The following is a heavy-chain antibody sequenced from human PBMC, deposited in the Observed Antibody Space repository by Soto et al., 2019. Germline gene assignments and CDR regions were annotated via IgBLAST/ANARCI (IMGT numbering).Heavy chain of an antibody. J-gene: IGHJ4*02. CDR1: GDTFNFYS. CDR2: VNPILSMS. V-gene: IGHV1-69*04. Sequence: QVQLVQSGAEVKRPGSSVKVSCKASGDTFNFYSINWVRQAPGLGLEWMGRVNPILSMSNYAQRFQGRVTMTADKSTSTAYVELGGLRSEDTAIYYCATSYGSGYRAFDFWGQGALVTVSS. CDR3: ATSYGSGYRAFDF. D-gene: IGHD3-10*01.